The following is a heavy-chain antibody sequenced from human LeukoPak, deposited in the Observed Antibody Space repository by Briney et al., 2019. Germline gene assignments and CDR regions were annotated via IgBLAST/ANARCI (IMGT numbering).Heavy chain of an antibody. CDR3: ARKRAYCSGGSCYPLEYYYYGMDV. J-gene: IGHJ6*02. CDR1: GGSISSGGYY. V-gene: IGHV4-39*07. D-gene: IGHD2-15*01. CDR2: INHSGST. Sequence: SETLSLTCTVSGGSISSGGYYWSWIRQPPGKGLEWIGEINHSGSTNYNPSLKSRVTISVDTSKNQFSLKLSSVTAADTAVYYCARKRAYCSGGSCYPLEYYYYGMDVWGQGTTVTVSS.